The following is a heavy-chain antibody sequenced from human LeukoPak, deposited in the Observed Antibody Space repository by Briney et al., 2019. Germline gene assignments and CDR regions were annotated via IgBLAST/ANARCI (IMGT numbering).Heavy chain of an antibody. CDR3: ARDLGYFDY. V-gene: IGHV3-33*01. J-gene: IGHJ4*02. CDR1: GFTFSSYG. CDR2: LWYDGSNK. Sequence: GGSLRLSCAASGFTFSSYGMHWVRQAPGKGLEWVTFLWYDGSNKYYADSVKGRFTISRDNSKNTLYLQMNTLRAEDTAVYYCARDLGYFDYWGQGTPVTVSS.